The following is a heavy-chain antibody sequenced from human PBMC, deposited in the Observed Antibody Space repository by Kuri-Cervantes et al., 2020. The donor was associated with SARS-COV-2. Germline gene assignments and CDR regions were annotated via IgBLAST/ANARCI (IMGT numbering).Heavy chain of an antibody. D-gene: IGHD6-19*01. J-gene: IGHJ4*02. V-gene: IGHV3-74*01. CDR3: ARTVTGSGEQWQHDY. Sequence: LSLTCASSGFTFSSYWMHSVRQAPGKGLVWVSRINSDGSSTSYADSVKGRFTISRDNAKNTLYLQMNSLRAEDTAVYYCARTVTGSGEQWQHDYWGQGTLVTVSS. CDR2: INSDGSST. CDR1: GFTFSSYW.